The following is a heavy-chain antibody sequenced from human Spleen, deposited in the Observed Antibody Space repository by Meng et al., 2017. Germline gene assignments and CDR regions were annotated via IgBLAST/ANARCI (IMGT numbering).Heavy chain of an antibody. CDR3: AKDQGIAARRDY. D-gene: IGHD6-6*01. Sequence: GGSMRLACAASGFTFSSYAMSWVRQAPGKGLEWVSAISGSGGSTYYADSVKGRFTISRDNSKNTLYLQMNSLRAEDTAVYYCAKDQGIAARRDYWGQGTLVTVSS. CDR1: GFTFSSYA. J-gene: IGHJ4*02. CDR2: ISGSGGST. V-gene: IGHV3-23*01.